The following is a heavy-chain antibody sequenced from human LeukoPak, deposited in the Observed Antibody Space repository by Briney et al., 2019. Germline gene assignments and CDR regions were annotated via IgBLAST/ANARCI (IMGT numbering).Heavy chain of an antibody. CDR1: GYTFTSYD. V-gene: IGHV1-8*01. CDR3: ARGGTAYYYGSGSSYFDY. D-gene: IGHD3-10*01. CDR2: MNPNSGNT. J-gene: IGHJ4*02. Sequence: ASVKVSCKASGYTFTSYDINWVRQATGQGLGWMGWMNPNSGNTGYARKFQGRVTMTRNTSISTAYMELSSLRSEDTAVYYCARGGTAYYYGSGSSYFDYWGQGTLVTVSS.